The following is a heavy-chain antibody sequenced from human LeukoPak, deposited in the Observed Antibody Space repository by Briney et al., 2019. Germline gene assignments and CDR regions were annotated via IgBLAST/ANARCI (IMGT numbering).Heavy chain of an antibody. CDR3: ARDRGGNYYDSSGRDDVFDM. CDR1: GYTFTGHY. D-gene: IGHD3-22*01. V-gene: IGHV1-2*02. Sequence: ASVKVSCKTSGYTFTGHYMNWVRQAPGQGLEWMGWINPNSGGTKYAPKFQGRVTMTRDTSITTAYLELGSLRPDDTAVYYCARDRGGNYYDSSGRDDVFDMWGQGTMVTVSS. J-gene: IGHJ3*02. CDR2: INPNSGGT.